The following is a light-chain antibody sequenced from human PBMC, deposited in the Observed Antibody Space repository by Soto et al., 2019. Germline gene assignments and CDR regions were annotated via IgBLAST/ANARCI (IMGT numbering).Light chain of an antibody. V-gene: IGLV2-8*01. Sequence: QSVLTQPPSASGSPGQSVTISCTGTKRDIGVYDFVSWYQHHPGKAPRLIIYEVVQRPSGVPDRFSGSKSGNTASLTVSGLQAADEADYFCKSYAGSNTYVLGRWTKVTVL. CDR2: EVV. CDR1: KRDIGVYDF. J-gene: IGLJ1*01. CDR3: KSYAGSNTYV.